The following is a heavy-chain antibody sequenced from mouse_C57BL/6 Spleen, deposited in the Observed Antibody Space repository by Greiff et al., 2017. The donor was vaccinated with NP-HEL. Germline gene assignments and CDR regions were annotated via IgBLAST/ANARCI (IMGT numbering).Heavy chain of an antibody. Sequence: EVKLVESGPVLVKPGASVKMSCKASGYTFTDYYMNWVRQSHGKSLEWIGVINPYNGGTSYNQKFKGKATLTVDKSSSTAYMELNSLTSEDSAVYYCAKIFYYGKDDYAMDYWGQGTSVTVSS. J-gene: IGHJ4*01. V-gene: IGHV1-19*01. CDR1: GYTFTDYY. CDR3: AKIFYYGKDDYAMDY. CDR2: INPYNGGT. D-gene: IGHD2-1*01.